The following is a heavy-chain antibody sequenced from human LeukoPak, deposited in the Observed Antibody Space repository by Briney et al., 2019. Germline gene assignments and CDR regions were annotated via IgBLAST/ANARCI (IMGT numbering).Heavy chain of an antibody. Sequence: SETLSLTCTASGVSISSYYWSWIRQPPGKGLEWIGYIYYSGSTNYNPSLKSRVTISVDTSKNQFSLKLSSVTAADTAVYYCARDSSYSSSWYVGYYGMDVWGKGTTVTVSS. J-gene: IGHJ6*04. CDR1: GVSISSYY. CDR3: ARDSSYSSSWYVGYYGMDV. V-gene: IGHV4-59*01. D-gene: IGHD6-13*01. CDR2: IYYSGST.